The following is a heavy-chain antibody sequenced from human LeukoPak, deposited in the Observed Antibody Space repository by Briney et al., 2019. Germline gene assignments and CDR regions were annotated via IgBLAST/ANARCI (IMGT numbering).Heavy chain of an antibody. V-gene: IGHV4-59*01. J-gene: IGHJ4*02. D-gene: IGHD3-22*01. CDR3: ARGGYYDSNDY. CDR1: GGSISSYY. Sequence: PSETLSLTCTVSGGSISSYYWSWIRQPPGKGLEWIGYIYYSGSTNYNPSLKSRVTISVDTSKNQFSLKLSSVTAADTAVYYCARGGYYDSNDYWGQGTLVTVSS. CDR2: IYYSGST.